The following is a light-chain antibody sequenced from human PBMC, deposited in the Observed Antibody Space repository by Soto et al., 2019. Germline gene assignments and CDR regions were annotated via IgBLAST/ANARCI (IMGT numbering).Light chain of an antibody. V-gene: IGLV1-40*01. CDR1: SSNIGAGYD. J-gene: IGLJ2*01. Sequence: QSVLTQPPSVSGAPGQRVTISCTGGSSNIGAGYDVHWYQQLPGTAPKLLIYGNSNRPSGVPDRFSGSKSGTSASLAITGLKAEDEADYYCQSYDSSLSVVFGGGTKLTVL. CDR3: QSYDSSLSVV. CDR2: GNS.